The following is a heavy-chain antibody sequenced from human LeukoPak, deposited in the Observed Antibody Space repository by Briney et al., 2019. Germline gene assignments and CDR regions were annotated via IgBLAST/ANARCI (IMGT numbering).Heavy chain of an antibody. J-gene: IGHJ6*03. V-gene: IGHV3-23*01. Sequence: GGSLRLSCAASGFTFSSYSMNWVRQAPGKGLEWVSTISGGGDNTYFADSVEGRFTISRDNSKNTLFLQMVSLRAEDTAVYYCAKFEGALLGNYYMDVWGKGTTVTVSS. CDR2: ISGGGDNT. CDR3: AKFEGALLGNYYMDV. CDR1: GFTFSSYS.